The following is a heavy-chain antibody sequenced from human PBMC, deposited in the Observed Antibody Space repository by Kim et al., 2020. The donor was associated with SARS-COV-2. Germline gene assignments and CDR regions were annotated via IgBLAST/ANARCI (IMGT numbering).Heavy chain of an antibody. V-gene: IGHV4-39*01. Sequence: SETLSLTCTVSGGSISSSSYYWGWIRQPPGKGLEWIGSIYYSGSTYYNPSLKSRVTISVDTSKNQFSLKLSSVTAADTAVYYCAWESSGLAHAFDIWGQGTMVTVSS. J-gene: IGHJ3*02. D-gene: IGHD6-19*01. CDR1: GGSISSSSYY. CDR3: AWESSGLAHAFDI. CDR2: IYYSGST.